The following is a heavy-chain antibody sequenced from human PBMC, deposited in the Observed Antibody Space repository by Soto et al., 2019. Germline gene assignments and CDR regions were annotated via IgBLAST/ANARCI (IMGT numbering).Heavy chain of an antibody. D-gene: IGHD5-18*01. CDR3: AKDLQDTAMVWSAMDV. J-gene: IGHJ6*03. CDR2: ISGSGGST. Sequence: GGSLRLSCAASGFTFSSYAMSWVRQAPGKGLEWVSAISGSGGSTYYADSVKGRFTISRDNSKNTLYLQMNSLRAEDTAVYYCAKDLQDTAMVWSAMDVWGKGTTVTVSS. V-gene: IGHV3-23*01. CDR1: GFTFSSYA.